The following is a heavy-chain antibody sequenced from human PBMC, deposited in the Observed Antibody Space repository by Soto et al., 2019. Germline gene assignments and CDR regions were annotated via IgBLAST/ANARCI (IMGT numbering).Heavy chain of an antibody. V-gene: IGHV4-59*01. J-gene: IGHJ6*03. CDR3: ARDRGCSSTSCHRMGYYYYMDV. D-gene: IGHD2-2*01. CDR2: IYYSGST. CDR1: GGSISSYY. Sequence: SETLSLTCTVSGGSISSYYWSWIRQPPGKGLEWIVYIYYSGSTNYNPSLKSRVTISVDTSKNHFSLKLSSVTAADTAVYYCARDRGCSSTSCHRMGYYYYMDVWGKGTTVTVSS.